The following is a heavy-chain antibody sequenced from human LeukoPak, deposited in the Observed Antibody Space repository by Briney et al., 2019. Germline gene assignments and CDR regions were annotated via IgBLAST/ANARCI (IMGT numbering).Heavy chain of an antibody. J-gene: IGHJ4*02. CDR1: GFTFSSYT. Sequence: GGSLRLSCAASGFTFSSYTMSWARQAPGKGLEWVSSINSRSSYIYYADSLKGRFTISRDNAKNSLYLQMNSLRAEDTAVYYCARDLGPDYWGQGTLVTVSS. V-gene: IGHV3-21*01. CDR2: INSRSSYI. CDR3: ARDLGPDY.